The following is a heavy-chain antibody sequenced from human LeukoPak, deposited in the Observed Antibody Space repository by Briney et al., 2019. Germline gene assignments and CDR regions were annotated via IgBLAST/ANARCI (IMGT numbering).Heavy chain of an antibody. V-gene: IGHV3-30*18. CDR3: AKSEFGLGQGGSFDY. Sequence: GGSLRLSCAASGFTFSSYGMHWVRQAPGKGLEWVAVISYDGSNKYYADSVKGRFTISRDNSKNTLYLQMNSLRAEDTAVYYCAKSEFGLGQGGSFDYWGQGTLVTVSS. J-gene: IGHJ4*02. CDR1: GFTFSSYG. CDR2: ISYDGSNK. D-gene: IGHD3-10*01.